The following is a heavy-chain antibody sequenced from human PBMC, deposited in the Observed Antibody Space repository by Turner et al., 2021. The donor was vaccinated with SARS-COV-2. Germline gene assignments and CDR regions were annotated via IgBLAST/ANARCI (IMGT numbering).Heavy chain of an antibody. Sequence: QVQLVQSGAEVKKPGASVKVSCKASGYTFTSYYVHWVRQAPGQGLERMGIINPSGDSTSYPQKFQGRVTMARDTSTSTVYMELSSLRSEDTAVYYCALYSGYDSWYGMDVWGQGTTVTVSS. J-gene: IGHJ6*02. V-gene: IGHV1-46*01. D-gene: IGHD5-12*01. CDR3: ALYSGYDSWYGMDV. CDR1: GYTFTSYY. CDR2: INPSGDST.